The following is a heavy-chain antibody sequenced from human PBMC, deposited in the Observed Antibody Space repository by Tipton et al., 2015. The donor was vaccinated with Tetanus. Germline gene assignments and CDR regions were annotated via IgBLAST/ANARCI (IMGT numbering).Heavy chain of an antibody. V-gene: IGHV4-39*07. Sequence: LRLSCIVSGGSLSAGGHYGAWVRQSPGKGLEWIGSLTYSGRTYYSPSLKSRVSISVDGSNNQFSLDLNSVTAADTAVYYCARAHYDFWSSDSYYYGMDVWGQGTTVTVSS. J-gene: IGHJ6*02. D-gene: IGHD3-3*01. CDR2: LTYSGRT. CDR1: GGSLSAGGHY. CDR3: ARAHYDFWSSDSYYYGMDV.